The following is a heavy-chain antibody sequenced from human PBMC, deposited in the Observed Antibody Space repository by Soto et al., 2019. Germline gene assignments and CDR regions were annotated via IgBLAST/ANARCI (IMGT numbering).Heavy chain of an antibody. CDR3: ARGGEGPFFDN. CDR1: GFSFSNYV. D-gene: IGHD3-16*01. J-gene: IGHJ4*02. V-gene: IGHV3-30-3*01. CDR2: MSSGGGNK. Sequence: QVQLVESGGGVVQPGRSLRLSCAASGFSFSNYVLHWVRQAPGKGLEWVAVMSSGGGNKFYTDSVKGRFTISGDNSKNTLSLQMNSLRTEDTAVYFCARGGEGPFFDNWGQGTLVSVSS.